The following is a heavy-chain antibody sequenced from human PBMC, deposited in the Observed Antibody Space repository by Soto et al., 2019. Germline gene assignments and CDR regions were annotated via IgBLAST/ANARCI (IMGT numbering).Heavy chain of an antibody. CDR3: AKDLHEQPDAFDI. CDR2: ISGSGGST. D-gene: IGHD4-4*01. Sequence: EVQLLESGRGLVQPGGSLRLSCAASGFTFSSYAMSWVRQAPGKGLEWVSAISGSGGSTYYADSVKGRFTISRDNSKNTLYLQMNSLRAEDTAVYYCAKDLHEQPDAFDIWGQGTMVTVSS. CDR1: GFTFSSYA. V-gene: IGHV3-23*01. J-gene: IGHJ3*02.